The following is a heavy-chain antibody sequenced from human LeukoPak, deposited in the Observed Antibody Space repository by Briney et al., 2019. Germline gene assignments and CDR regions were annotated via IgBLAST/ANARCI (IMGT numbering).Heavy chain of an antibody. CDR3: ARDSRYDSNGYRHVFRYFDL. CDR1: DDSISDYY. D-gene: IGHD3-22*01. V-gene: IGHV4-38-2*02. CDR2: IFHNGDT. J-gene: IGHJ2*01. Sequence: SETLSLTCTVSDDSISDYYRGWIRQPPGRGLEWIGNIFHNGDTYHNPSLRSRVTMSKDTSKNQFSLKLTSVTAADTAIYYCARDSRYDSNGYRHVFRYFDLWGRGTLVAVSS.